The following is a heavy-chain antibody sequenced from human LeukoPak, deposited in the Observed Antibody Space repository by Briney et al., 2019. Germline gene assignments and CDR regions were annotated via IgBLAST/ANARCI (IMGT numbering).Heavy chain of an antibody. V-gene: IGHV3-48*04. CDR1: GFTFSSYG. Sequence: PGGSLRLSCAASGFTFSSYGMSWVRQAPGKGLEWVSAISSSGSTIYYADSVKGRFTISRDNAKNSLYLQMNSLRAEDTAVYYCARECGSSTDAFDIWGQGTMVTVSS. D-gene: IGHD1-26*01. CDR2: ISSSGSTI. CDR3: ARECGSSTDAFDI. J-gene: IGHJ3*02.